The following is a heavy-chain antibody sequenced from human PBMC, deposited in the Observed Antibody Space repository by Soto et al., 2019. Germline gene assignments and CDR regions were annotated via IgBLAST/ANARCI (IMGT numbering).Heavy chain of an antibody. CDR3: AKDLGDTSPVGFDF. J-gene: IGHJ4*02. V-gene: IGHV3-23*01. CDR1: RFTFNIYA. D-gene: IGHD2-21*02. Sequence: GGSLRLSCAASRFTFNIYAMSWVRRAPGKGLEWVSVISGSGAITYYADSVKGRFTIYRDNPRTTVYLQMNSLRAEDTAVYYCAKDLGDTSPVGFDFWGQGTLVTVSS. CDR2: ISGSGAIT.